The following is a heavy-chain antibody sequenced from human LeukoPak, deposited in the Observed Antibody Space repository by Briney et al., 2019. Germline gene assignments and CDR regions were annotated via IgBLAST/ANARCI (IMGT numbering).Heavy chain of an antibody. CDR3: AKDREVGAPDFDY. Sequence: GRSLRLSCAASGFTFSSYAIHWVRQAPGKGLEWVAVISYDESNKNYADSVKGRFTISRDNSKNTLYLQMNSLRAEDTAVYYCAKDREVGAPDFDYWGQGTLVTVSS. CDR1: GFTFSSYA. CDR2: ISYDESNK. D-gene: IGHD1-26*01. V-gene: IGHV3-30-3*01. J-gene: IGHJ4*02.